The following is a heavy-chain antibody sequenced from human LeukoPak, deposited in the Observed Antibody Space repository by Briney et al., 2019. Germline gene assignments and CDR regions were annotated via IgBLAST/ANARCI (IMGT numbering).Heavy chain of an antibody. J-gene: IGHJ4*02. D-gene: IGHD2-8*02. CDR3: AKGTLEHCTGAICYPFDY. V-gene: IGHV3-30*04. CDR1: GFTFSSYA. Sequence: PGGSLRLSCAASGFTFSSYAMHWVRQAPGRGLEWVAAISYDGNSQHYGAPVKGRFTISRDNSKSTLSLQMNSLRAEDSAIYYCAKGTLEHCTGAICYPFDYWGQGSLVTVSS. CDR2: ISYDGNSQ.